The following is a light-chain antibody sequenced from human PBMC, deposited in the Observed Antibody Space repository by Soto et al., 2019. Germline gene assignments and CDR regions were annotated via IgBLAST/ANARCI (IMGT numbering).Light chain of an antibody. Sequence: EIVMTQSPATLSVSPGDRATLSCRASQSVSSNLAGYQQKPGQAPRLLIYGASTRATGIPARFSGSGSGTEFTLTISSLQSEDFAVYYWQQYNNWPPYTFGQRTKLESK. CDR3: QQYNNWPPYT. CDR1: QSVSSN. CDR2: GAS. V-gene: IGKV3-15*01. J-gene: IGKJ2*01.